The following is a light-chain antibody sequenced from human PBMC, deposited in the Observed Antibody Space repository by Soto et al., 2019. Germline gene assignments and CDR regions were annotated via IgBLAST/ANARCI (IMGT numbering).Light chain of an antibody. CDR1: SSDVGGYDH. Sequence: QSVLTQPPSASGSPGQSVTIPCTGTSSDVGGYDHVSWYQQHPGKAPKLMIYEVTKRPAGVPDRFSGSKSGNTASLTVSGLQDEDEADYYCSSDAGKYNYVFGTGTKVTVL. CDR3: SSDAGKYNYV. V-gene: IGLV2-8*01. J-gene: IGLJ1*01. CDR2: EVT.